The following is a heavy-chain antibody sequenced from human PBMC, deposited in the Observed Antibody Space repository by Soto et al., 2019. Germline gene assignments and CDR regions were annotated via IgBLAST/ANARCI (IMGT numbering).Heavy chain of an antibody. CDR1: GFTFRSYA. CDR2: ISRDGSNK. Sequence: PGGSLRLSCAASGFTFRSYAIHWVRQAPGKGLEWVAVISRDGSNKYYVDSVKGRFTISRDNSKDTVYLQMNSLRDEDSAMFYCARSRSGAVADSFDFWAQGTLVTVSS. D-gene: IGHD3-10*01. J-gene: IGHJ4*02. V-gene: IGHV3-30*04. CDR3: ARSRSGAVADSFDF.